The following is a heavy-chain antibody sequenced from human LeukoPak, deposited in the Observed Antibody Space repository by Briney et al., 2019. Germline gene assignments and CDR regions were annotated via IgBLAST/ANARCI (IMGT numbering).Heavy chain of an antibody. CDR3: ARGPTYYYDSSGYDY. Sequence: PSQTLSLTCAVSGGSIGSGGYSWSWIRQLPGKGLEWIGYIYHSGSTYYNPSLKSRVTISVDRSKNQFSLKLSSVTAADTAVYYCARGPTYYYDSSGYDYWGQGTLVTVSS. V-gene: IGHV4-30-2*01. J-gene: IGHJ4*02. D-gene: IGHD3-22*01. CDR1: GGSIGSGGYS. CDR2: IYHSGST.